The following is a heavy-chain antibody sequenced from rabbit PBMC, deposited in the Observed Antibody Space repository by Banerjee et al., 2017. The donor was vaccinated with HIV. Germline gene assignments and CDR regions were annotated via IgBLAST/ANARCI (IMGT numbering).Heavy chain of an antibody. CDR3: VRWGWL. CDR1: GFSFSDNYA. D-gene: IGHD4-2*01. V-gene: IGHV1S40*01. CDR2: VVASSSGII. J-gene: IGHJ4*01. Sequence: QSLEESGGDLVKPGASLTLTCTASGFSFSDNYAMCWVRQAPGKGLEWIASVVASSSGIISYANWAKGRFTISKTSSTTVTLQMTSLTAADTATYFCVRWGWLWGPGTLVTV.